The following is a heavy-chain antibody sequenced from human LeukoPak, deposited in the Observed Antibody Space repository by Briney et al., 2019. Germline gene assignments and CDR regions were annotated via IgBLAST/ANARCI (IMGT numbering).Heavy chain of an antibody. CDR2: ISFYNGNT. CDR3: ARAPLHNWFDP. V-gene: IGHV1-18*01. D-gene: IGHD4-11*01. J-gene: IGHJ5*02. Sequence: ASVKVSCNASGYTXTSYGISWGRQAPGQGREWMGWISFYNGNTNYAQKRQGRVTMTTDTSTSTAYMELRSMRSDDTAVYYCARAPLHNWFDPWGQGTLVTVSS. CDR1: GYTXTSYG.